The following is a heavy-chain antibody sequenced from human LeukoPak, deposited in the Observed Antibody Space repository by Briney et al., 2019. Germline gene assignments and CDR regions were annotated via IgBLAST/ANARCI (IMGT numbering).Heavy chain of an antibody. D-gene: IGHD3-10*01. J-gene: IGHJ5*02. Sequence: GGSLRLSCAASGFTFSSYGIHWVRQAPGKGLEWVAVISYDGSNKYYADSVKGRFTISRDNSKNTLYLQMNSLRAEDTAVYYCAKDSFASWGQGTLVTVSS. CDR1: GFTFSSYG. CDR2: ISYDGSNK. V-gene: IGHV3-30*18. CDR3: AKDSFAS.